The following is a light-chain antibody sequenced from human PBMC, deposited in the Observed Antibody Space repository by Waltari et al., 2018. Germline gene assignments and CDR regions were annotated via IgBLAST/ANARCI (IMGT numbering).Light chain of an antibody. J-gene: IGKJ1*01. Sequence: IVLTQSPGTASLSPGERVTLSCRASQRVGSSSLAWYQQKPGQAPRLVIYRASRRATGIPDRFSGSGFGTDFSLTISRLEPEDFAVYYCQQHGTLPATFGQGTKVEIK. CDR3: QQHGTLPAT. V-gene: IGKV3-20*01. CDR2: RAS. CDR1: QRVGSSS.